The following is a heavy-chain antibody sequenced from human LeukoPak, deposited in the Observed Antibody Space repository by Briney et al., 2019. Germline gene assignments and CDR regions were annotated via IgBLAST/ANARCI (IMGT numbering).Heavy chain of an antibody. Sequence: GGSLRLSCAASGFTLNTYAMSWVRQAPGRGLEWVSVYGPNGINIYYADSVRGRFTISRDDSKNTLFLQMSSLRAEDTAIYYCARLTANHFDFWGQGTPVTVSS. J-gene: IGHJ4*02. CDR3: ARLTANHFDF. CDR2: YGPNGINI. D-gene: IGHD2-21*02. CDR1: GFTLNTYA. V-gene: IGHV3-23*01.